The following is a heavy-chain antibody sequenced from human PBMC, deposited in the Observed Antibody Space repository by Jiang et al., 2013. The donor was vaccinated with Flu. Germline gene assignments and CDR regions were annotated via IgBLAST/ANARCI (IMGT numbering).Heavy chain of an antibody. CDR3: ARQGISYYDSSGYYYDDAFDI. V-gene: IGHV5-51*01. J-gene: IGHJ3*02. Sequence: GAEVKKPGESLKISCKGSGYSFTSYWIGWVRQMPGKGLEWMGIIYPGDSDTRYSPSFQGQVTISADKSISTAYLQWSSLKASDTAMYYCARQGISYYDSSGYYYDDAFDIWGQGTMVTVSS. D-gene: IGHD3-22*01. CDR1: GYSFTSYW. CDR2: IYPGDSDT.